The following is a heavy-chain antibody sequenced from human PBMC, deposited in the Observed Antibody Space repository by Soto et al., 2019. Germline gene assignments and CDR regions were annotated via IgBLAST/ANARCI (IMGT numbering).Heavy chain of an antibody. CDR1: GGSISSYY. CDR3: ARVGSSGYDYLGTWFDP. Sequence: SETLSLTCTVSGGSISSYYWSWIRQPPGKGLVWIGYIYYSGSTNYNPSLKSRVTISVDTSKNQFSLKLSSVTAADTAVYYCARVGSSGYDYLGTWFDPWGQGTLVTVSS. J-gene: IGHJ5*02. D-gene: IGHD5-12*01. CDR2: IYYSGST. V-gene: IGHV4-59*01.